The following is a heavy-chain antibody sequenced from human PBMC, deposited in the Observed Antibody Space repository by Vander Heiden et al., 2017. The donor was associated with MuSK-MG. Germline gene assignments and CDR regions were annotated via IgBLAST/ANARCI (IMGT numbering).Heavy chain of an antibody. CDR2: IYYSGST. CDR1: GGSISSGGYY. J-gene: IGHJ4*02. Sequence: QVQLQESGPGLVKPSQTLSLTCTVSGGSISSGGYYWSWIRQHPGKGLEWIGYIYYSGSTYYNPSLKSLVTISVDTSKNQCSLKLSSVTAADTAVYYCARESRDGYKRTSYFDYWGEGTLVTVSS. CDR3: ARESRDGYKRTSYFDY. V-gene: IGHV4-31*01. D-gene: IGHD5-12*01.